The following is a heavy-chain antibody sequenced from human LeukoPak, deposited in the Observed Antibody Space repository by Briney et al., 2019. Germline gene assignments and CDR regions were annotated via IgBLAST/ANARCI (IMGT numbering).Heavy chain of an antibody. Sequence: GASLRLSCAASGFTFSNYGMSWVRQAPGKGLEWVSTVSGSGSNTYYADSVKGRFTISRDNSKSTLYLQMNSLRAEDTAVCYCAKTIATATTGIWGQGTLVTVSS. CDR3: AKTIATATTGI. V-gene: IGHV3-23*01. J-gene: IGHJ4*02. D-gene: IGHD6-13*01. CDR2: VSGSGSNT. CDR1: GFTFSNYG.